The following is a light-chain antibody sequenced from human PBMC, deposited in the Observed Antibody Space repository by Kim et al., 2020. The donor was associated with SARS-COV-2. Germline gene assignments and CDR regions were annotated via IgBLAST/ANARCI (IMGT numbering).Light chain of an antibody. CDR2: AAS. CDR3: QQSHSTPLLI. CDR1: QSISTY. V-gene: IGKV1-39*01. Sequence: DIQMTQSPSSLAAFVGDRVTIACRASQSISTYLNWYQQKPGKAPKLLIYAASTLQSGVPSRFSGSGSGTDFTLTITSLQPEDFATYYCQQSHSTPLLIFGGGTKLEI. J-gene: IGKJ4*01.